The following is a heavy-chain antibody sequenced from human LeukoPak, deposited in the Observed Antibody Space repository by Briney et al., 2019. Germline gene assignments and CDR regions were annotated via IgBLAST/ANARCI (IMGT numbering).Heavy chain of an antibody. J-gene: IGHJ4*02. D-gene: IGHD5-18*01. CDR2: IYYSGST. CDR3: ARVGTAMNFDY. Sequence: PSETLSLTCTVSGGSISSYYWSWIRQPPGKGLEWIGYIYYSGSTNYNPSLKSRVTISVDTSKNQLSLKLSSVTAADTAVYYCARVGTAMNFDYWGQGTLVTVSS. V-gene: IGHV4-59*01. CDR1: GGSISSYY.